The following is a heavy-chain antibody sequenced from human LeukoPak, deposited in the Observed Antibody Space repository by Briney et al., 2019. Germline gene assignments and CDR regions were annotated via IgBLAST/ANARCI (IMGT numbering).Heavy chain of an antibody. CDR2: IDPNSDNI. J-gene: IGHJ4*02. V-gene: IGHV1-2*02. Sequence: ASVKVSCKASGYTFTGCFIHYVRQAPGQGLEWMGWIDPNSDNIRYSETFKDRVTMTRDTSTNIAYMELSWLRYDDTAVYYCARSAYNYGYVYFDHWGQGTLVIVSS. CDR3: ARSAYNYGYVYFDH. CDR1: GYTFTGCF. D-gene: IGHD5-18*01.